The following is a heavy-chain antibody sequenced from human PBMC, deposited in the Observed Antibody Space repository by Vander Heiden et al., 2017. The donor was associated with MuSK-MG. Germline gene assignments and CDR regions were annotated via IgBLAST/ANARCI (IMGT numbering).Heavy chain of an antibody. Sequence: EVQLLESGGGLVQPGGSLRPSCAASGFTFSSYAMSWVRQAPGKGLDWVQAISGSGGRHNSADPVKGRSTISRENPKNTLNMKMNTLRAKKPAVYYCAKADNPWQWFGTGHYWGQGTLVTVYS. V-gene: IGHV3-23*01. J-gene: IGHJ4*02. CDR3: AKADNPWQWFGTGHY. CDR1: GFTFSSYA. CDR2: ISGSGGRH. D-gene: IGHD3-10*01.